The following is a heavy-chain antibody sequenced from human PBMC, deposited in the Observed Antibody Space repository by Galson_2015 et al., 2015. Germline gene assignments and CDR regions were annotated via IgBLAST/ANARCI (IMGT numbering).Heavy chain of an antibody. J-gene: IGHJ4*02. CDR3: ATDGSYYDS. Sequence: SLRLSCAASGFTFRSYWMHWVRQAPGKGLEWVAFISYDGSNKYYADSVKGRFTISRDNSKNTLYLQMNSLRAEDTAVYYCATDGSYYDSWGQGTLVTVSS. V-gene: IGHV3-30*03. CDR2: ISYDGSNK. CDR1: GFTFRSYW. D-gene: IGHD1-26*01.